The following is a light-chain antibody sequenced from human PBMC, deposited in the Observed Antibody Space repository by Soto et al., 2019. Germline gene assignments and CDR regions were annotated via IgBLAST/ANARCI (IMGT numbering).Light chain of an antibody. V-gene: IGLV2-14*01. CDR3: SSYRTGGPFV. CDR2: EVS. J-gene: IGLJ1*01. Sequence: QSALTQPASVSGSPGQSIAISCTGTSSDVGGYNYVSWYQQLPAKAPKLLISEVSNRPSGVSHRFSGSKSGNTASLTISGLQAEDEADYYCSSYRTGGPFVFGTGTKVTVL. CDR1: SSDVGGYNY.